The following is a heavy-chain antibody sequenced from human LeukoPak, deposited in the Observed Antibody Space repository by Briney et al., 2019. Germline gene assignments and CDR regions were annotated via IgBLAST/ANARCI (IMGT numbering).Heavy chain of an antibody. V-gene: IGHV5-51*01. D-gene: IGHD3-10*01. Sequence: GESLKISCKGSGYSFTSYWIGWVRQMPGKGLEWMGIIYPGDSDTRYSPSFQGQVTISADKSISTAYLQWSSLKASDTAMYYCARRSTSYGSGSKYYFDYWGQGTLVTVSS. CDR3: ARRSTSYGSGSKYYFDY. J-gene: IGHJ4*02. CDR1: GYSFTSYW. CDR2: IYPGDSDT.